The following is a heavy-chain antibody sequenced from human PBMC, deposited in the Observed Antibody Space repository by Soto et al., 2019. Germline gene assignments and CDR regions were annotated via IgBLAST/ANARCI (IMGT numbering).Heavy chain of an antibody. V-gene: IGHV1-46*01. CDR1: GYTFTYYH. D-gene: IGHD5-18*01. CDR3: ARNEYTYAVDN. J-gene: IGHJ4*02. CDR2: INPNGGDT. Sequence: GASVKVSCKASGYTFTYYHVHWVRQAPGQGPEWMGIINPNGGDTSYAQKFQGRVTITRDTPKNQVVLTMTNMDPVDTATYYCARNEYTYAVDNWGQGTRVTVSS.